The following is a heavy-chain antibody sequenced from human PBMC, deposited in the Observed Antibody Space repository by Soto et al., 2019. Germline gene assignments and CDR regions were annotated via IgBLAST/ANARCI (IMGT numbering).Heavy chain of an antibody. J-gene: IGHJ3*02. Sequence: EVQLVESGGGLVKPGGSLRLSCAASGFTFSSYSMNWVRQAPGKGLEWVSSISSSSSYIYYADSVKGRFTISRDNAKNSLYLQMNSLRAEDTAVYYCARDRVRDTMIVVPGAFDIWGQGTMVTVSS. V-gene: IGHV3-21*01. CDR1: GFTFSSYS. CDR2: ISSSSSYI. CDR3: ARDRVRDTMIVVPGAFDI. D-gene: IGHD3-22*01.